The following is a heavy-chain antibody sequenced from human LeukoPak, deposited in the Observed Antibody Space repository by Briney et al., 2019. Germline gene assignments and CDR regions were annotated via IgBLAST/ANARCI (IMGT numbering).Heavy chain of an antibody. Sequence: SETLSLTCAVYGGSFSGYYWSWIRHPPGTGMEWNGEINHSGSTNYNPSLKSRVTISVDTSKNQFSLKLSSVTAADTAVYYCARGQIYCGGDCYSRDFDYWGQGTLVTVSS. D-gene: IGHD2-21*02. CDR1: GGSFSGYY. CDR2: INHSGST. V-gene: IGHV4-34*01. J-gene: IGHJ4*02. CDR3: ARGQIYCGGDCYSRDFDY.